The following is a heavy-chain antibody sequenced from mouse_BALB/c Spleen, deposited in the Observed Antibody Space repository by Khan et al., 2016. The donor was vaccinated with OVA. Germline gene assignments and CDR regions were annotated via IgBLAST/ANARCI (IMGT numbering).Heavy chain of an antibody. V-gene: IGHV1S136*01. CDR1: GYTFTNYV. CDR2: ITPYNDGT. J-gene: IGHJ4*01. D-gene: IGHD2-5*01. Sequence: MQLEESGPELVKPGASVKMSCKASGYTFTNYVMHWVKQKPGQGPEWIGYITPYNDGTKYNEKFKGKATRTSDKSSSTAYMELSSLTSEDSAVSRCARYHSSPCYAMDYWGQGTSVTVSS. CDR3: ARYHSSPCYAMDY.